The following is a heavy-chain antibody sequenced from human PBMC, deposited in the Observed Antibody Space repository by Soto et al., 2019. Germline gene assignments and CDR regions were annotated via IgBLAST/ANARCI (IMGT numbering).Heavy chain of an antibody. CDR2: INAGNGNT. CDR3: ARSLTSAWFDP. D-gene: IGHD3-10*01. CDR1: GYTFTSYA. V-gene: IGHV1-3*01. J-gene: IGHJ5*02. Sequence: ASVKVSCKASGYTFTSYAMHWVRQAPGQRLEWMGWINAGNGNTKYSQKFQGRVTITRDTSASTAYMELRSLRSDDTAVYYCARSLTSAWFDPWGQGTLVTVSS.